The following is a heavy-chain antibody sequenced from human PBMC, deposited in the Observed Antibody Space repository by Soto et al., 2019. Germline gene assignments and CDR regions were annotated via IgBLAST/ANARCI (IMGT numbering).Heavy chain of an antibody. Sequence: QITLKESGPTLVKPTQTLTLTCTFSGFSLSTRGVGVGWIRQPPGKAPEWFALIYWNDDKRYSPSPKSRLTITKDTSKNQVVLTMTNMDPVDTATYYCVHRDGYNRFDYWGQGTLVTVSS. J-gene: IGHJ4*02. CDR2: IYWNDDK. CDR3: VHRDGYNRFDY. CDR1: GFSLSTRGVG. V-gene: IGHV2-5*01. D-gene: IGHD5-12*01.